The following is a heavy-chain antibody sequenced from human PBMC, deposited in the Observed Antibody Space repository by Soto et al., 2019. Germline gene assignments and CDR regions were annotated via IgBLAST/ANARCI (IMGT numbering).Heavy chain of an antibody. CDR2: IHYSGST. V-gene: IGHV4-39*01. J-gene: IGHJ3*02. Sequence: PSETLSLTCTVSGGSISSSSYYWGWIRQPPGKGLEWIGSIHYSGSTYYNPSLKSRVTISVDTSKNQFSLKLSSVAAADTAVYYCARQGRITMVQGVIMAFDTWGQGRMLTVSS. CDR3: ARQGRITMVQGVIMAFDT. D-gene: IGHD3-10*01. CDR1: GGSISSSSYY.